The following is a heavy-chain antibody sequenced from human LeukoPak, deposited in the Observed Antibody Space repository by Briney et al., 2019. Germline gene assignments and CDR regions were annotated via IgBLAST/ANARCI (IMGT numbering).Heavy chain of an antibody. Sequence: GSLRLSCAASGFTFNSYAMHWVRQAPGKGLKWVAVISYDGSNKYYADSVKGRFTISRDNSKNTLYLQMNSLRAEDTAVYYCASLGYCSGGSCYLSPDPDAFDIWGQGTMVTVSS. CDR2: ISYDGSNK. D-gene: IGHD2-15*01. J-gene: IGHJ3*02. CDR1: GFTFNSYA. CDR3: ASLGYCSGGSCYLSPDPDAFDI. V-gene: IGHV3-30*04.